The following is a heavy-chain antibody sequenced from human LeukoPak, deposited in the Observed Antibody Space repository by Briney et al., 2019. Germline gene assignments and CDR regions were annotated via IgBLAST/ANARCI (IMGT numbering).Heavy chain of an antibody. CDR3: ARGGSSRPDY. D-gene: IGHD6-13*01. Sequence: PGGSLRLSCAASGFTFSDYYMSWIRQAPGKGLEWVSYISGSDSYVDYADSVKGRFTISRDNAENSLYLQMNSLRAEDTAVYYCARGGSSRPDYWSQGALVTVSS. CDR2: ISGSDSYV. V-gene: IGHV3-11*05. J-gene: IGHJ4*02. CDR1: GFTFSDYY.